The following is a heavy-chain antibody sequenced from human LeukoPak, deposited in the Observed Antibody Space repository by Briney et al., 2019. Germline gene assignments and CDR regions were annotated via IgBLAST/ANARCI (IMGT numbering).Heavy chain of an antibody. V-gene: IGHV3-23*01. J-gene: IGHJ4*02. CDR3: GRHSSGSFDY. Sequence: GGSLTLSCAASGFTFSSYAMSWVRQAPGKGPEWVSAISGSGGSTYYADSVKGRFTISRDNSKNTLDLQMNSLRAEDTAVYYCGRHSSGSFDYWGQGTLVTVSS. CDR1: GFTFSSYA. D-gene: IGHD6-19*01. CDR2: ISGSGGST.